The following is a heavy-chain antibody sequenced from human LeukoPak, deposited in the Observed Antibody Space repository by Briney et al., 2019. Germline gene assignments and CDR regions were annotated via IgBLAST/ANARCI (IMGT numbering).Heavy chain of an antibody. CDR3: ARDSVATITYYYYYYGMDV. J-gene: IGHJ6*02. D-gene: IGHD5-24*01. CDR2: IIPILCIA. CDR1: GGTFSDHI. Sequence: SVKVSCKASGGTFSDHIIFWVRQAPGQGLEWMGRIIPILCIANYAQKFQGRVTITADKSTSTAYMELSSLRSEDTAVYYCARDSVATITYYYYYYGMDVWGQGTTVTVSS. V-gene: IGHV1-69*04.